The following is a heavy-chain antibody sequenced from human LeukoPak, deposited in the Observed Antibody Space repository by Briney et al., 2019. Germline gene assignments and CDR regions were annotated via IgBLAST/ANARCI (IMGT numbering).Heavy chain of an antibody. Sequence: SETLSLTCTVSGGSISSSSYYWGWIRQPPGKGLEWIGSIYYSGSTYYNPSLKSRVTISVDTSKNQFSLKLSSVTAADTAVYYCARDRVYPGGGDAFGIWGQGTMVTVSS. CDR1: GGSISSSSYY. D-gene: IGHD1-26*01. CDR2: IYYSGST. V-gene: IGHV4-39*07. J-gene: IGHJ3*02. CDR3: ARDRVYPGGGDAFGI.